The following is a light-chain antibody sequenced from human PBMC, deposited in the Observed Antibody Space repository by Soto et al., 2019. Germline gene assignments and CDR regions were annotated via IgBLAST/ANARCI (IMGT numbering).Light chain of an antibody. J-gene: IGKJ4*01. CDR2: TAS. CDR3: LQHNSYPPT. Sequence: DIPMTQSPSSLSASVGDRVTITCRASQGIRNDLSWYQQKPGKAPKRLIYTASSLKSGIPSRFSGSGSGTEFTLTISSLQPEDFATYYCLQHNSYPPTFGGGTKVEIK. CDR1: QGIRND. V-gene: IGKV1-17*01.